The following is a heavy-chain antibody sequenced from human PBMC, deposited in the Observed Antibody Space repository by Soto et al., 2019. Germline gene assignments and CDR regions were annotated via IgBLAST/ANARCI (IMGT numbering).Heavy chain of an antibody. Sequence: QVQLVQSGAEVKKPGASVKVSCKASGYTFTSYGISWVRQAPGQGLEWMGWISAYNGNTNYAQKLQGRVTMTTDTSTSTAYMELRSLTSDDTAVYYCARDSWPASYYDFWSGPGGYYFDYWGQGTLVTVSS. CDR1: GYTFTSYG. D-gene: IGHD3-3*01. V-gene: IGHV1-18*01. CDR3: ARDSWPASYYDFWSGPGGYYFDY. CDR2: ISAYNGNT. J-gene: IGHJ4*02.